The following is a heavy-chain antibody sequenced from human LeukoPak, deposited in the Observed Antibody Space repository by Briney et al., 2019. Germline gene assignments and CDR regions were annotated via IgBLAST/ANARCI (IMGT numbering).Heavy chain of an antibody. V-gene: IGHV4-59*02. Sequence: PSETLSLTCTVSGGSVSTYYWTWMRQPPGKRLEWIGYIHYSGTTNYNPSLKSRVTISIDTSKNQFSLKLSSVTATDSALYYCARGQLVRAGWFDPWGQGTRVTVSS. CDR2: IHYSGTT. CDR3: ARGQLVRAGWFDP. CDR1: GGSVSTYY. J-gene: IGHJ5*02. D-gene: IGHD6-6*01.